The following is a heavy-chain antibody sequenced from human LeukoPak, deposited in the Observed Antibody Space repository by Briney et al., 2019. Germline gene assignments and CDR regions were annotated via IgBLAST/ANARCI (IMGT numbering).Heavy chain of an antibody. Sequence: PGGSLRLSCAASGFTFSSYSMNWARQAPGKGLEWVSYISSSSSTIYYADSVKGRFTISRDNAKNSLYLRMNSLRDEDTAVYYCARDMVRGVISLAYYFDYWGQGTLVTVSS. J-gene: IGHJ4*02. CDR1: GFTFSSYS. CDR2: ISSSSSTI. CDR3: ARDMVRGVISLAYYFDY. D-gene: IGHD3-10*01. V-gene: IGHV3-48*02.